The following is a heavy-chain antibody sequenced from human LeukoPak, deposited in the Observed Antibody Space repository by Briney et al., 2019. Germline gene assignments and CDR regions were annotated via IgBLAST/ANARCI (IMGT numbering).Heavy chain of an antibody. CDR1: GFTFGNSW. D-gene: IGHD1-14*01. J-gene: IGHJ3*01. CDR2: INADGSTA. CDR3: VVVVEPPDSDGFDV. V-gene: IGHV3-74*01. Sequence: GGSLRLSCAASGFTFGNSWVHWVRQAPGKGLVWVSLINADGSTATYADSVKGRFAISRDNARNTLSLQMNSLTIEDTAVYYCVVVVEPPDSDGFDVWGQGTMITVSS.